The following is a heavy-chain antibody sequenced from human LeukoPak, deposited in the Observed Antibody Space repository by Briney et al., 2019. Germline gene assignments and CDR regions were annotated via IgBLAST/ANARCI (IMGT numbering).Heavy chain of an antibody. J-gene: IGHJ5*02. D-gene: IGHD3-10*01. V-gene: IGHV1-46*01. CDR1: GYTFTSYY. Sequence: ASVKVSCKASGYTFTSYYMHWVRQAPGQGLEWMGIINPSGGSTSYAQKFQGRVTMTRDTSTSTVYMELSSLRSEDTAVYYCARDTQPPWHYYGSGRANWFDPWGQGTLVTVSS. CDR2: INPSGGST. CDR3: ARDTQPPWHYYGSGRANWFDP.